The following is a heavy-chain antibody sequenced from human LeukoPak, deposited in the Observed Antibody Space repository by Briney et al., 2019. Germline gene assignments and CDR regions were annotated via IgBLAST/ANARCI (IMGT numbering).Heavy chain of an antibody. CDR3: ALGRAGSYHY. CDR1: GFIFSNDH. J-gene: IGHJ4*02. Sequence: GGSQRLLCGASGFIFSNDHITSPRQAAGKGLVWVSRIVSCGSTTTYADSVKGRFTISRDNAKNTLYLQMNSLRVEDTAVYYCALGRAGSYHYWGQGTLVTVSS. V-gene: IGHV3-74*01. D-gene: IGHD1-26*01. CDR2: IVSCGSTT.